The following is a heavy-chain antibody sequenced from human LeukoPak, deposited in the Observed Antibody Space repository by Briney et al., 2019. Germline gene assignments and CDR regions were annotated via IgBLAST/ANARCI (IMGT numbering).Heavy chain of an antibody. D-gene: IGHD1-26*01. Sequence: ASVKVSCKASGFTFSNSAVQWVRQARGQRLEWIGWIVVGSGNTNYAQKFQERVTITRDMSTSTAYMELSSLRSEDTAVYYCTSDPTFYSGRYCFDYWGQGTLVTVSS. V-gene: IGHV1-58*01. CDR2: IVVGSGNT. CDR3: TSDPTFYSGRYCFDY. J-gene: IGHJ4*02. CDR1: GFTFSNSA.